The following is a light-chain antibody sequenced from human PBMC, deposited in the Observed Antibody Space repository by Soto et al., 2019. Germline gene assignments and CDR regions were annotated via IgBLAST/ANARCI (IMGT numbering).Light chain of an antibody. CDR1: HSMSKY. CDR2: AAS. J-gene: IGKJ4*01. V-gene: IGKV1-39*01. CDR3: QQSYGTPLT. Sequence: DMEMTQSPSSLSASVGDRVTITCRASHSMSKYLNWYQHKPGKVPKLLIYAASSLQSGVPTRFSGSGSGTDFTLTINSLQPEDFATYYCQQSYGTPLTFGGGTKIEIK.